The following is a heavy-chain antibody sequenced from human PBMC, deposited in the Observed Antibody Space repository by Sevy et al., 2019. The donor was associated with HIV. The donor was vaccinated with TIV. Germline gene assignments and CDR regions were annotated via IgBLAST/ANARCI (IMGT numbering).Heavy chain of an antibody. J-gene: IGHJ4*02. CDR1: GGSITSNNYY. V-gene: IGHV4-39*01. CDR3: ASQPGYRSTYYGFSLSRTFDS. CDR2: IYHSWNT. D-gene: IGHD6-19*01. Sequence: SETLSLTCSVSGGSITSNNYYWGWIRQPPGKGLEWIGSIYHSWNTYYYPSLKSRVTVSVDTSRSHFSLKVTSVAASDTAVYFCASQPGYRSTYYGFSLSRTFDSWGPGTLVTVSS.